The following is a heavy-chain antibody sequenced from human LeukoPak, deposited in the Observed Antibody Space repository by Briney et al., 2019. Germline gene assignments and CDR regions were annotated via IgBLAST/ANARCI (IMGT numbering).Heavy chain of an antibody. CDR3: ARDYVLLWFGELLSDAFDI. V-gene: IGHV3-30*02. Sequence: GGSPRLSCAASGFTFSSYGIHWVRQAPGKGLEWVAFIRYDGSNKYYADSVKGRFIISRDNSKNTLYLQMNSLRAEDTAVYYCARDYVLLWFGELLSDAFDIWGQGTMVTVSS. CDR2: IRYDGSNK. J-gene: IGHJ3*02. CDR1: GFTFSSYG. D-gene: IGHD3-10*01.